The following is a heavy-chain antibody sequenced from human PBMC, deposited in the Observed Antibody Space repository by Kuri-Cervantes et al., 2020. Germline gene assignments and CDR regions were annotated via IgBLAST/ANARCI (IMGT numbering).Heavy chain of an antibody. Sequence: ASVKVSCKASGYTFTSYYMHWVRQAPGQRLEWMGIINPSGGSTSYAQKFQGRVTMTRDTSTSTVYMELSSLRSEDTAVYYCARDDMVTPQAAAFDIWGQGTMVTVSS. J-gene: IGHJ3*02. CDR1: GYTFTSYY. D-gene: IGHD5-18*01. V-gene: IGHV1-46*01. CDR3: ARDDMVTPQAAAFDI. CDR2: INPSGGST.